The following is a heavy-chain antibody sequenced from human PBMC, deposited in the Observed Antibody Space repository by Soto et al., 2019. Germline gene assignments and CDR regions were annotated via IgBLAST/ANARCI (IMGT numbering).Heavy chain of an antibody. CDR3: ARVSPPGAADY. J-gene: IGHJ4*02. CDR2: INTRGSTI. CDR1: GFAFNNYA. V-gene: IGHV3-48*03. Sequence: PGGSLRLSCAASGFAFNNYAMKWVHQAPGKGLEWLSYINTRGSTIYYADSVRGRFTISRDNAKNSLYLQINSLTGDDTAVYYCARVSPPGAADYWGPGTLVTVPS.